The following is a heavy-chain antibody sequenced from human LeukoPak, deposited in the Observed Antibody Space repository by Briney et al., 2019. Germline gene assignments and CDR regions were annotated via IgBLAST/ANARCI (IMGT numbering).Heavy chain of an antibody. CDR1: GFTFSSYG. V-gene: IGHV3-30*02. J-gene: IGHJ6*03. CDR2: IRYDGSNK. Sequence: GGSLRLSCAASGFTFSSYGMHWVRQAPGKGLEWVAFIRYDGSNKYYADSVKGRFTTSRDNSKNTLYLQMNSLRAEDTAVYYCAKDGTDCSGGSCYPNYMDVWGKGTTVTVSS. D-gene: IGHD2-15*01. CDR3: AKDGTDCSGGSCYPNYMDV.